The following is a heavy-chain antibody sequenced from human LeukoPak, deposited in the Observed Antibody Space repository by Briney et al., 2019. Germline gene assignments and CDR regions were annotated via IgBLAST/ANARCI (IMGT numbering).Heavy chain of an antibody. CDR3: ARDYYDRPLDY. D-gene: IGHD3-22*01. V-gene: IGHV3-21*01. Sequence: GGSLRLSCAASGFSFSSYWLDWVRQAPGKGLEWVSSISSRSSYIYYADSVKGRFTISRDNAKNSLYLQMNSLRAEDTAVYYCARDYYDRPLDYWGQGTLVTVSS. CDR1: GFSFSSYW. J-gene: IGHJ4*02. CDR2: ISSRSSYI.